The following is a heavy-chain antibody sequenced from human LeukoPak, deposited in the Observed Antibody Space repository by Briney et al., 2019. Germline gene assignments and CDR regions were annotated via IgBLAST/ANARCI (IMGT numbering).Heavy chain of an antibody. CDR1: AFTFSGYA. Sequence: GGSLRLSCVASAFTFSGYAMSWVRQAPGKGLEWVSTISASASSTYYVDSVRGRFTISRDNSKNTLYLQMNSLRAEDTAVYYCAKAQYYYGSGILDVWGKGTTVTISS. V-gene: IGHV3-23*01. D-gene: IGHD3-10*01. CDR3: AKAQYYYGSGILDV. J-gene: IGHJ6*04. CDR2: ISASASST.